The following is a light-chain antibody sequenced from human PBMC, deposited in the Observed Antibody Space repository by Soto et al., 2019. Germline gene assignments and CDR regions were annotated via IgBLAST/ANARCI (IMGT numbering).Light chain of an antibody. Sequence: DSQMTQSPSSLSASVGDIVTITRQASQDISDYVKWYQQKPGTHTKLLIYYASNVEAGAPSRFSGSGSGTYFSFTISRLQPEDFATYYCQPYSNPITFGTLTRLEIK. CDR2: YAS. CDR1: QDISDY. CDR3: QPYSNPIT. J-gene: IGKJ5*01. V-gene: IGKV1-33*01.